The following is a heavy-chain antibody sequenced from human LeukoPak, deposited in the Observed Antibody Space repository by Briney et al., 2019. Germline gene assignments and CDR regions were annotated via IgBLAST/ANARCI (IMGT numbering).Heavy chain of an antibody. V-gene: IGHV4-59*01. CDR3: AYGGDAYKTGY. CDR2: IYYTGSP. D-gene: IGHD5-24*01. CDR1: GASITDYY. J-gene: IGHJ4*02. Sequence: PSETLSLTCTVSGASITDYYWSWIRQPPAKGLEWIGYIYYTGSPNYNPSLKSRVTLSLDRSQNQFSLKLTSVTAADPAVYYCAYGGDAYKTGYWGQGTLVTVSS.